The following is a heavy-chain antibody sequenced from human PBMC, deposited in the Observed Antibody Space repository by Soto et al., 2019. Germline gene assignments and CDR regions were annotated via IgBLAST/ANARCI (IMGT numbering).Heavy chain of an antibody. J-gene: IGHJ4*02. CDR1: GFSLSTRGVG. V-gene: IGHV2-5*02. D-gene: IGHD5-18*01. CDR3: AHRPRGYSYYFDY. Sequence: QITLKESGPPLVKPTQTLTLTCTFSGFSLSTRGVGVGWIRQPPGKALEWLALLYWDDDKGYSPSLKSRLTITKDTSKIQVVLTVTNMDPVDTATYYCAHRPRGYSYYFDYWGQGTLVTVSS. CDR2: LYWDDDK.